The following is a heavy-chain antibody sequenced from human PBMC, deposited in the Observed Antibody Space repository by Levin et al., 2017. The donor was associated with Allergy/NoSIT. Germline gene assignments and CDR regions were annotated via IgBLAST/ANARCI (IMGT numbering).Heavy chain of an antibody. CDR2: IYNSGST. CDR1: GGSISSNSYY. V-gene: IGHV4-39*02. J-gene: IGHJ3*02. CDR3: ARDQGYCTSSSCHGMAFDI. D-gene: IGHD2-2*01. Sequence: PSETLSLTCTVSGGSISSNSYYWGWIRQPPGKGLEWIGNIYNSGSTYYNPSLKSRVTISVDTSKNQFSLKLSSVTAADAAVYYCARDQGYCTSSSCHGMAFDIWGQGTVVTVSS.